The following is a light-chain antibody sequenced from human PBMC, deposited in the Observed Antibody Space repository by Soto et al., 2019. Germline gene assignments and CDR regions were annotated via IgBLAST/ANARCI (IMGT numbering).Light chain of an antibody. CDR2: DAS. Sequence: DIPMTQSPSTLSASIGDRVTITCRASQSISNYLAWYQQKPGEAPKLLIYDASSLESGVPSTFSGSASGTEFTLTISSLQPDDFATYFCQQYNPYSTFGQGTKVDIK. CDR1: QSISNY. J-gene: IGKJ1*01. V-gene: IGKV1-5*01. CDR3: QQYNPYST.